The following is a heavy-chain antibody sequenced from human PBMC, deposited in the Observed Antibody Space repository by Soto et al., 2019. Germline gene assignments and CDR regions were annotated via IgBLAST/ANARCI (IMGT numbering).Heavy chain of an antibody. CDR2: LIPFFGTP. J-gene: IGHJ3*02. Sequence: QVQLVQSGAEVKKPGSSVKVSCKASGDSFNIYTVSWVRQAPGQGLEWMGGLIPFFGTPNYAQRVQARVTIYATESKGTAYMQMSILTSEETAVYYCARDWRDCFKIHRFDIWGQGTMVTVSS. V-gene: IGHV1-69*01. D-gene: IGHD2-21*01. CDR3: ARDWRDCFKIHRFDI. CDR1: GDSFNIYT.